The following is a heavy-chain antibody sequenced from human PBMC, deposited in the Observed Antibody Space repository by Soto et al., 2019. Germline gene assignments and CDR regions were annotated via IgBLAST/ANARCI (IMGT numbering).Heavy chain of an antibody. J-gene: IGHJ4*02. D-gene: IGHD2-21*02. Sequence: SVKVSCKASGGTFSSYAISWVRQAPGQGLEWMGGIIPIFGTANYAQKFQGRVTITADESTSTAYMELSSLRSEDTAVYYCARDVGYCGGDCYPFDWGQGTLVTVSS. CDR1: GGTFSSYA. CDR2: IIPIFGTA. V-gene: IGHV1-69*13. CDR3: ARDVGYCGGDCYPFD.